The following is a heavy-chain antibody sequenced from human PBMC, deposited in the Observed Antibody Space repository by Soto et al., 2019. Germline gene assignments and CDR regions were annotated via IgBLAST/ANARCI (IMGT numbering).Heavy chain of an antibody. CDR3: AREYSSPYYDYGMDV. CDR1: VDRVSSDSAA. J-gene: IGHJ6*02. V-gene: IGHV6-1*01. CDR2: TYYRSKWYN. Sequence: SQTLSLTCAISVDRVSSDSAAWNLISQSPSRGLEWLGRTYYRSKWYNDYAVSVKSRITINPDTSKNQFSLQLNSVTPEDTDVSYCAREYSSPYYDYGMDVWAQGTRVTVSS. D-gene: IGHD6-13*01.